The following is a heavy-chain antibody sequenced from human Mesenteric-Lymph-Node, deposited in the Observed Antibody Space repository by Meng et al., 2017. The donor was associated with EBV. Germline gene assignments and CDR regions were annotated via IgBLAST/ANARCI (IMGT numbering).Heavy chain of an antibody. CDR1: GLTVSSNY. Sequence: DVQLVESGGGLIQPGGSLRLSCAASGLTVSSNYMSWVRQAPGKGLEWVSLIYSDGHTFYTDSVQGRFTISRDTSKNTLYLQMNSLGAEDTAVYYCAKENNRWPDNWFDPWGQGTLVTVSS. V-gene: IGHV3-53*01. CDR3: AKENNRWPDNWFDP. J-gene: IGHJ5*02. D-gene: IGHD2/OR15-2a*01. CDR2: IYSDGHT.